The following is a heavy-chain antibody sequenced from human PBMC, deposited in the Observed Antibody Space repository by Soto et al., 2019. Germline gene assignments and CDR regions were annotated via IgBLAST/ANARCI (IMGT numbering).Heavy chain of an antibody. CDR2: IYHGGST. J-gene: IGHJ4*02. CDR1: GGSISSSNW. D-gene: IGHD3-22*01. V-gene: IGHV4-4*02. CDR3: ARSRGYYDSSGYSYY. Sequence: PSETLSLTCAVSGGSISSSNWWSWVRQPPGKGLEWIGEIYHGGSTNYNPSLKSRVTISVDKSKNQFSLKLSSVTAADTAVYYCARSRGYYDSSGYSYYWGRGTLVTVSS.